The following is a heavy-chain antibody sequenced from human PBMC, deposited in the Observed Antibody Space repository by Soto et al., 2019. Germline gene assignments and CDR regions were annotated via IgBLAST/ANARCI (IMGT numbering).Heavy chain of an antibody. CDR3: ARGYGDYTFSYFDY. D-gene: IGHD4-17*01. V-gene: IGHV4-59*08. CDR1: GGSISSYY. J-gene: IGHJ4*02. CDR2: IYYSGST. Sequence: SETLSLTCTVSGGSISSYYWSWIRQPPGKGLEWIGYIYYSGSTNYNPSLKSRVTISVDTSKNQFSLKLSSVTAADTALYYCARGYGDYTFSYFDYWGQGTLVTVSS.